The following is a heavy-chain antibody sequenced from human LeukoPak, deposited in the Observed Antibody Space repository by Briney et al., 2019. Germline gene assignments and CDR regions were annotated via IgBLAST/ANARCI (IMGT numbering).Heavy chain of an antibody. CDR3: ARDANSGSYSTFDY. CDR2: ISSGSSYI. CDR1: GFTFSSYW. J-gene: IGHJ4*02. Sequence: PGGSLRLSCAASGFTFSSYWMHWVRQAPGKGLEWVSSISSGSSYIYYADSVKGRFTISRDNAKNSLYLQMNSLRAEDTAVYYCARDANSGSYSTFDYWGQGTLVTVSS. D-gene: IGHD1-26*01. V-gene: IGHV3-21*01.